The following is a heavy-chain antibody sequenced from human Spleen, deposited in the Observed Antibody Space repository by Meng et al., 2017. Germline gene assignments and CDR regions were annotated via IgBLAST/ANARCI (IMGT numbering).Heavy chain of an antibody. J-gene: IGHJ6*02. CDR3: ARAYHVADYYYYGMDV. V-gene: IGHV3-21*01. CDR2: ISTSSTFI. D-gene: IGHD2-2*01. CDR1: GFTFSSYS. Sequence: GGSLRLSCAASGFTFSSYSMNWVRQAPGKGLEWTSSISTSSTFIHYAVSVRGRFTISRDNAKHSLFLQMNSLRDEDTALYYCARAYHVADYYYYGMDVWGQGTTVTVSS.